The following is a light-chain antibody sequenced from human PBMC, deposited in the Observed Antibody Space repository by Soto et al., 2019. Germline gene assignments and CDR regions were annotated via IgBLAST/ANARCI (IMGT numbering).Light chain of an antibody. CDR2: AAT. CDR1: ESVGNW. J-gene: IGKJ1*01. CDR3: QLYGRSPTWT. V-gene: IGKV1D-16*01. Sequence: DIRMTQSASSLSASFGDRITITCGAHESVGNWLAWYQQKPGKAPKLFVYAATTLQSGVPSRFSGSRSGTDFTLSISRLEPEDFAVYYGQLYGRSPTWTFGQGTKVDIK.